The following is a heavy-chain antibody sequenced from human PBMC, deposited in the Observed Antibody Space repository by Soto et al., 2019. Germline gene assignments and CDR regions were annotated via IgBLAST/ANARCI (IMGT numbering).Heavy chain of an antibody. Sequence: GGSLRLSCAASGFTFSNYAMNWVRQAPGKGLEWVSAISDNGIYIYHADSVKGRFTTSRDNSKNTLFLQMNSLRAEDTAVYYFAKRDTRDWFYLVYWGQGALVTVSS. V-gene: IGHV3-23*01. CDR3: AKRDTRDWFYLVY. D-gene: IGHD3-9*01. CDR2: ISDNGIYI. CDR1: GFTFSNYA. J-gene: IGHJ4*02.